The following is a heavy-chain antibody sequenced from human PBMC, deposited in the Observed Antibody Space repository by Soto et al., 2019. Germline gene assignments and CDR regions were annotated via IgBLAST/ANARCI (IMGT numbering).Heavy chain of an antibody. CDR2: IWYDGSNK. J-gene: IGHJ6*02. CDR1: GFTFSSYG. D-gene: IGHD4-17*01. V-gene: IGHV3-33*01. Sequence: GGSLRLSCAASGFTFSSYGMHWVRQAPGKGLEWVAVIWYDGSNKYYADSVKGRFTISRDNSKNTLYLQMNSLRAEDTAVYYCASSYGDCYYYYYYGMDVWGQGTTVTVSS. CDR3: ASSYGDCYYYYYYGMDV.